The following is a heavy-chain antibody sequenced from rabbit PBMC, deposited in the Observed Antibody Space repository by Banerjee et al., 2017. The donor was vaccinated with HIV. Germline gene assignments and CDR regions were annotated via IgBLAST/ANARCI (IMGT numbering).Heavy chain of an antibody. V-gene: IGHV1S43*01. D-gene: IGHD1-1*01. J-gene: IGHJ4*01. CDR3: ARDDGSSGYWGYFNL. CDR1: GFSFGSNYH. Sequence: QSLEESGGDLVQPEGSLTLTCTASGFSFGSNYHMCWVRQAPGKGLEWIACIGTGSGNTWYASWAKGRFTITRSTSLNTVTLQMPSLTAADTATYFCARDDGSSGYWGYFNLWGQGTLVTVS. CDR2: IGTGSGNT.